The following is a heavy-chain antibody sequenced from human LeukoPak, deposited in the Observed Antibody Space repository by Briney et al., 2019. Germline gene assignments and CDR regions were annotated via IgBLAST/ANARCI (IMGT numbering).Heavy chain of an antibody. D-gene: IGHD2-21*02. CDR1: GGSISSGDYY. CDR3: ARGLRFDLDY. Sequence: PSQTLSLTCTVSGGSISSGDYYWSWIRQPPGTGLEWIGYIYYSGSTYYNPSLKSRVTISVDTSKNQFSLKLSSVTAADTAVYYCARGLRFDLDYWGREPWSPSPQ. J-gene: IGHJ4*02. V-gene: IGHV4-30-4*01. CDR2: IYYSGST.